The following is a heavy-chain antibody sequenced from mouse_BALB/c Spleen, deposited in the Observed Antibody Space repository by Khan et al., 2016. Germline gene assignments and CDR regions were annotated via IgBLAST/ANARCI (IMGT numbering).Heavy chain of an antibody. CDR3: ARFITTVVDYFDY. CDR1: GYSITSDYA. D-gene: IGHD1-1*01. V-gene: IGHV3-2*02. CDR2: ISYSGST. Sequence: EVQLQESGPGLVKPSQSLSLTCTVTGYSITSDYAWNWIRQFPGNKLEWMGYISYSGSTSYNPSLKSRSSITRDTSKNQFFLQLNSVTTEDTATYYCARFITTVVDYFDYWGQGTTLTVSS. J-gene: IGHJ2*01.